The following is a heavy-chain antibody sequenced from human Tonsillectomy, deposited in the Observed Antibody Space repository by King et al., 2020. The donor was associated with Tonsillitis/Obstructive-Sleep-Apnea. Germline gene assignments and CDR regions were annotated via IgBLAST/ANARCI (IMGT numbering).Heavy chain of an antibody. CDR1: EFSLSTSGVG. CDR3: AHTEWQPPGHFDY. Sequence: TLKESGPTLVKPPQTLTLTCTVSEFSLSTSGVGVGWIRQPPGKALEWLALIYWDDDKYYSPSLKSRLTSKNQLVLTMTNMDPVDTATYYGAHTEWQPPGHFDYWGQGTLVTVSS. CDR2: IYWDDDK. D-gene: IGHD3-3*01. V-gene: IGHV2-5*02. J-gene: IGHJ4*02.